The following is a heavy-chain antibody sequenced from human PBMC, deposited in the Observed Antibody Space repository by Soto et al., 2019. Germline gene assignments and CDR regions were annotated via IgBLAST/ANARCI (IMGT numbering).Heavy chain of an antibody. CDR3: TTLGIAVAGIDY. D-gene: IGHD6-19*01. CDR1: GFTFSGSA. CDR2: IRSKANSYAT. V-gene: IGHV3-73*01. J-gene: IGHJ4*02. Sequence: EVQLVESGGGLVQPGGSLKLSCAASGFTFSGSAMHWVRQASGQGLEWVGRIRSKANSYATAYAASVKGRFTISRDDSKNTAYLQMNSLKTEDTAVYYCTTLGIAVAGIDYWGQGTLVTVSS.